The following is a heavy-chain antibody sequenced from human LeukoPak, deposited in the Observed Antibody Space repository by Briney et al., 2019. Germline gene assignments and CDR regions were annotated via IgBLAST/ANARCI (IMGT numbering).Heavy chain of an antibody. J-gene: IGHJ4*02. CDR1: GYTFTSYG. CDR2: ISAYNGNT. Sequence: GASVKVSCKASGYTFTSYGISWVQQAPGQGLEWMGWISAYNGNTNYAQKLQGRVTMTTDKATSTAYMELRSLRSDETAVYYCARRITIFGVVIPYFDYWGQGTLVTVSS. D-gene: IGHD3-3*01. CDR3: ARRITIFGVVIPYFDY. V-gene: IGHV1-18*01.